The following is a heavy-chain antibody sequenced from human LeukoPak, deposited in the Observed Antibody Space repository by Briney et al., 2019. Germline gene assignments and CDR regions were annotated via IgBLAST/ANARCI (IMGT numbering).Heavy chain of an antibody. Sequence: PSETLFLTCTVSGGSISSGDYYWSWIRQPPGKGLEWIGYIYYSGSTYYSPSLKSRVTISVDTSKNQFSLKLSSVTAADTAVYYCARGQVSGYYYDSSGYRFDYWGQGTLVTVSS. CDR1: GGSISSGDYY. CDR2: IYYSGST. V-gene: IGHV4-30-4*01. CDR3: ARGQVSGYYYDSSGYRFDY. D-gene: IGHD3-22*01. J-gene: IGHJ4*02.